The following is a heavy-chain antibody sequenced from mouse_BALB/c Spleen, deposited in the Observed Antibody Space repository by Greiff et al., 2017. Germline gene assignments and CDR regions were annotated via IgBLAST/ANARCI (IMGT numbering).Heavy chain of an antibody. CDR3: ARGRYDYDGLFDY. Sequence: EVQLVESGGGLVQPGGSLKLSCAASGFTFSSYGMSWVRQTPDKRLELVATINSNGGSTYYPDSVKGRFTISRDNAKNTLYLQMSSLKSEDTAMYYWARGRYDYDGLFDYWGQGTTLTVSS. D-gene: IGHD2-4*01. CDR1: GFTFSSYG. CDR2: INSNGGST. J-gene: IGHJ2*01. V-gene: IGHV5-6-3*01.